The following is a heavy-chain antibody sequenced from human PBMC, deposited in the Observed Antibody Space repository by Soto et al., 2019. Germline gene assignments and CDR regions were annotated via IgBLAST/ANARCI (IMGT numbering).Heavy chain of an antibody. J-gene: IGHJ6*02. CDR3: AREYCSGGSCYSGYYYGMDV. CDR1: GYTFAGYY. D-gene: IGHD2-15*01. Sequence: ASVKVSCKASGYTFAGYYMHWVLQAPGQGLEWMGWINPNSGGTNYAQKFQGWVTMTRDTSISTAYMELSRLRSDDTAVYYCAREYCSGGSCYSGYYYGMDVWGQGTTVTVSS. V-gene: IGHV1-2*04. CDR2: INPNSGGT.